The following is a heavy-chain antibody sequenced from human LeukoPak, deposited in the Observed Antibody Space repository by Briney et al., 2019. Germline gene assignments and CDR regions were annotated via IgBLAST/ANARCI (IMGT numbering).Heavy chain of an antibody. D-gene: IGHD3-22*01. Sequence: PSETLSLTCTVSGGSISSYYWSWIRQPPGKGLEWIGYIYTSGSTNYNPSLKSRVTISVDTSKNQFSLKLSSVTAADTAVYYCARLSCYDSSIDYWGQGTLVTVSS. V-gene: IGHV4-4*09. J-gene: IGHJ4*02. CDR2: IYTSGST. CDR3: ARLSCYDSSIDY. CDR1: GGSISSYY.